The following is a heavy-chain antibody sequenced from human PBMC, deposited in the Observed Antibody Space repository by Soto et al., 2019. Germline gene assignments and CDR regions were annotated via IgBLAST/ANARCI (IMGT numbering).Heavy chain of an antibody. CDR3: ARDQSPRYYDSKNGMDV. D-gene: IGHD3-22*01. J-gene: IGHJ6*02. Sequence: GASVKVSCKAPGGTFSSYAISWVRQAPGQGLEWMGGIIPIFGTANYAQKFQGRVTITADKSTSTAYMELSSLRSEDTAVYYCARDQSPRYYDSKNGMDVWGQGTTVTVSS. V-gene: IGHV1-69*06. CDR1: GGTFSSYA. CDR2: IIPIFGTA.